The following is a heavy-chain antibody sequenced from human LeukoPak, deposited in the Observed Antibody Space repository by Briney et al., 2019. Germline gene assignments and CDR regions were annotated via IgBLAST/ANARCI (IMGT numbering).Heavy chain of an antibody. D-gene: IGHD6-13*01. CDR2: IYHSGST. Sequence: PPETLSLTCIVSGYSISSGYYWGWIRQPPGKGLEWIGSIYHSGSTYYNPSHKSRVTISVDTSNNQFSLQLSSVTAADTALYYCARGSRTTGLNWFDPWGLGTLVSVSS. CDR3: ARGSRTTGLNWFDP. V-gene: IGHV4-38-2*02. CDR1: GYSISSGYY. J-gene: IGHJ5*02.